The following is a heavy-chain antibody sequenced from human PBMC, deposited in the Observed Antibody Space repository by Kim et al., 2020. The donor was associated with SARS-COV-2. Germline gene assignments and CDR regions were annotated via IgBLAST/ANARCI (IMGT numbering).Heavy chain of an antibody. CDR3: ARDGAIFGVEEDWFDP. J-gene: IGHJ5*02. CDR2: INPSGGST. D-gene: IGHD3-3*01. V-gene: IGHV1-46*01. Sequence: ASVKVSCKASGYTFTSYYMHWVRQAPGQGLEWMGIINPSGGSTSYAQKFQGRVTMTRDTSTSTVYMELSSLRSEDTAVYYCARDGAIFGVEEDWFDPWGQGTLVTVSS. CDR1: GYTFTSYY.